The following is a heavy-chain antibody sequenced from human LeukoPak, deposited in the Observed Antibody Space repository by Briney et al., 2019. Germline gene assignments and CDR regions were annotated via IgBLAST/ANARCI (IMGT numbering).Heavy chain of an antibody. CDR3: ARAYTSWSFDY. V-gene: IGHV4-59*01. CDR1: GVSITTYY. J-gene: IGHJ4*02. Sequence: QVQLQESGPGLVKPSETLSLTCTVSGVSITTYYWSWIRQPPGKGLERIGFIYYSGNTNYNPSLKSRVTISVDTSKNQFSLKLSSVTAADTAVYYCARAYTSWSFDYWGQGTLVTVSS. D-gene: IGHD2-2*02. CDR2: IYYSGNT.